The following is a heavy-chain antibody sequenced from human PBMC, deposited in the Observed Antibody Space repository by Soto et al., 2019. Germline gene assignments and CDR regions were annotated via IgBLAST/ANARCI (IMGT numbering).Heavy chain of an antibody. V-gene: IGHV3-33*01. Sequence: GGSLRLSCAASGFTFSGYGMHWVRQAPGKGLEWVAIVWHDGSNQFYADSVKGRFTISGDSSKNTLYLQMNSLRAEDTAVYYCARDSGYTSGWLHYFDYWGQGTLVTVSS. CDR3: ARDSGYTSGWLHYFDY. J-gene: IGHJ4*02. D-gene: IGHD6-19*01. CDR1: GFTFSGYG. CDR2: VWHDGSNQ.